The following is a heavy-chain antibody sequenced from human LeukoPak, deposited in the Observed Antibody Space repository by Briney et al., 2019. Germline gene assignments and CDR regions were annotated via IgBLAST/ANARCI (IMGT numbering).Heavy chain of an antibody. D-gene: IGHD1-26*01. CDR1: GGSFSSSY. Sequence: PSETLSLTCAVYGGSFSSSYWSWIRQPPGKGLEWIGSIYYSGSTYYNPSLKSRVTISVDTSKNQFSLKLSSVTAADTAVYYCARTSGSYVSYWGQGTLVTVSS. V-gene: IGHV4-39*01. J-gene: IGHJ4*02. CDR3: ARTSGSYVSY. CDR2: IYYSGST.